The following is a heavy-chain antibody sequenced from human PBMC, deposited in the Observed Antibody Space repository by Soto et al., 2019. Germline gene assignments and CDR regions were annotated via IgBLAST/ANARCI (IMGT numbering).Heavy chain of an antibody. Sequence: SETLSLTCTVSGGSISSYYWSWIRQPPGKGLEWIGYIYYSGSTNYNPSLKSRVTISVDTSKNQFSLKLSSVTAADTAVYYFARSSSPDLGYCSGGSCPDWGQGTLVTVSS. D-gene: IGHD2-15*01. V-gene: IGHV4-59*01. CDR1: GGSISSYY. J-gene: IGHJ4*02. CDR3: ARSSSPDLGYCSGGSCPD. CDR2: IYYSGST.